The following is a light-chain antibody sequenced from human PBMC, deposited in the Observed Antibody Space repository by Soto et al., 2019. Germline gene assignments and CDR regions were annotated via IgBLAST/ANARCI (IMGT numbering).Light chain of an antibody. J-gene: IGKJ4*01. V-gene: IGKV1-5*03. CDR1: QSISTW. CDR3: QQYNSYSPLT. CDR2: KAS. Sequence: DIQLTQSPSFLSSSVGYIFTITCRANQSISTWLVWYQQKPGKAPNLLIYKASRLETGVPSRFSGSGSGTEFTLTISFLQPDDFATYYCQQYNSYSPLTFGGGTKVDI.